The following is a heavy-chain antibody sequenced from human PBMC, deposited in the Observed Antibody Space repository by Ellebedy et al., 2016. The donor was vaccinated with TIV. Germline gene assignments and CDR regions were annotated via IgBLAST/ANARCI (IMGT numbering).Heavy chain of an antibody. Sequence: MPSETLSLTCAVYGGSFSGNYWSWIRQPPGKGLEWIGEINDRGSTNYNPSLKSRVTISVDTSKNQFSLNLTSGSAGDTAVYYCARVALAILGVVTGYYGLDGWGQGTTVTVSS. CDR2: INDRGST. J-gene: IGHJ6*02. CDR3: ARVALAILGVVTGYYGLDG. CDR1: GGSFSGNY. D-gene: IGHD3-3*01. V-gene: IGHV4-34*01.